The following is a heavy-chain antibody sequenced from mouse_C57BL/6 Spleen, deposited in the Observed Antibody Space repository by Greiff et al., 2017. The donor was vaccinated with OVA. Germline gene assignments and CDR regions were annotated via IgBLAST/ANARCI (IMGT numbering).Heavy chain of an antibody. CDR2: INPNNGGT. D-gene: IGHD3-1*01. CDR3: ARGGTVDY. J-gene: IGHJ2*01. Sequence: VQLQQSGPELVKPGASVKISCKASGYTFTDYYMNWVKQSHGKSLEWIGDINPNNGGTSYNQKFKGKATLTVDKSSSTAYMELRSLTSEDSAVYYCARGGTVDYRGQGTTLTVSS. CDR1: GYTFTDYY. V-gene: IGHV1-26*01.